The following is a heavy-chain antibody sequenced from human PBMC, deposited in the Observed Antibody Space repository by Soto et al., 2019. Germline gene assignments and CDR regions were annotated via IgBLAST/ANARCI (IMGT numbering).Heavy chain of an antibody. J-gene: IGHJ6*02. CDR1: GYTFTGYY. V-gene: IGHV1-2*02. D-gene: IGHD6-13*01. CDR2: INPNSGGT. CDR3: ARGPGSYYSSSWYPYRLDV. Sequence: ASVKVSCKASGYTFTGYYMHWVRQAPGQGLEWMGWINPNSGGTNSAQKFQGRVTMTRDTSISTAYMELSRLRSDDTAVYYCARGPGSYYSSSWYPYRLDVWGQGTTVTVSS.